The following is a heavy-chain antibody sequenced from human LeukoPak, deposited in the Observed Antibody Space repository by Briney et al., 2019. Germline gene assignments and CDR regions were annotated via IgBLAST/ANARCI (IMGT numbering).Heavy chain of an antibody. V-gene: IGHV1-69*04. J-gene: IGHJ4*02. CDR1: GGTFSSYA. D-gene: IGHD6-13*01. CDR3: ASNLPGYSSSWYRGPFDY. CDR2: IIPIFDIA. Sequence: SVKVSCKASGGTFSSYAISWVRQAPGQGLEWMGRIIPIFDIANYAQKFQGRVTITADKSTSTAYMELSSLRSEDTAVYYCASNLPGYSSSWYRGPFDYWGQGTLVTVSS.